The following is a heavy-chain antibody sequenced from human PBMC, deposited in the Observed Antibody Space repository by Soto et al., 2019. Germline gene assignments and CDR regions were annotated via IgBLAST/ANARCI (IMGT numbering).Heavy chain of an antibody. CDR3: XXXXXXGCGGFTYYGMAV. J-gene: IGHJ6*02. V-gene: IGHV4-31*03. CDR1: GGSISSGGYY. Sequence: QVQLQESGPGLVKPSQTLSLTCTVSGGSISSGGYYWSWIRQHPGKGLEWIGYIYYSGSTYYNPSLKSRVTISVDTSXXXXXXXXXXXXXXXXXXXXXXXXXXGCGGFTYYGMAVWGQGTTVTVSS. D-gene: IGHD2-21*01. CDR2: IYYSGST.